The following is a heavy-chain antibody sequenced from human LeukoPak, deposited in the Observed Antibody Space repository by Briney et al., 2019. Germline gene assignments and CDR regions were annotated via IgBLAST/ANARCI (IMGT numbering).Heavy chain of an antibody. CDR3: ARDAGYCSNTSCSNWFDP. CDR2: IIPTFGTA. D-gene: IGHD2-2*03. Sequence: SVQVSCQASRGTFSSYAISWVRQAPGQELEWMGGIIPTFGTANYAQKSQGRVTITTDESTSTAYIEVSSLRSEDTAVYYCARDAGYCSNTSCSNWFDPWGQGTLVTVSS. J-gene: IGHJ5*02. CDR1: RGTFSSYA. V-gene: IGHV1-69*05.